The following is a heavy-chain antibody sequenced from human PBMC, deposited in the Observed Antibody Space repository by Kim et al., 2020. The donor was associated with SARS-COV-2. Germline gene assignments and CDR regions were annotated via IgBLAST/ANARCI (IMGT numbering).Heavy chain of an antibody. D-gene: IGHD3-10*01. CDR3: AREFVWFGELLPYYYYYYGMDV. CDR1: GFTFSSYW. CDR2: INSDGSST. V-gene: IGHV3-74*01. J-gene: IGHJ6*02. Sequence: GGSLRLSCAASGFTFSSYWMHWVRQAPGKGLVWVSRINSDGSSTSYADSVKGRFTISRDNAKNTLYLQMNSLRAEDTAVYYCAREFVWFGELLPYYYYYYGMDVWGQGTTFTVSS.